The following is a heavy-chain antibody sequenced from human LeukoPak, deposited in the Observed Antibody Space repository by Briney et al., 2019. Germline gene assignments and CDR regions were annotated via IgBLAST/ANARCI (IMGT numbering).Heavy chain of an antibody. V-gene: IGHV3-7*01. CDR2: IKQDGSEK. D-gene: IGHD1-26*01. CDR1: GFTFINYW. J-gene: IGHJ4*02. CDR3: ARDKQVGATYFDY. Sequence: GGSLRLSCAASGFTFINYWMSWVRQAPGKGLEWVANIKQDGSEKYYVDSVKDRFTISRDNAKNSLYLQMNSLRAEDTAVYYCARDKQVGATYFDYWGQGTLVTVSS.